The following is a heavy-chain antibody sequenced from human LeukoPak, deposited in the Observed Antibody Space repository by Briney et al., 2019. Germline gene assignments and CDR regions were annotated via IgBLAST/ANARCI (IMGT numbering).Heavy chain of an antibody. CDR2: ISGSGGST. J-gene: IGHJ4*02. Sequence: GGSLRLSCAASGFTFSSYGMSWVRQAPGKGLEWVSAISGSGGSTYYADSVKGRFTISRDNSKNTLYLQMNSLRADDTAVYYCARSGKTLKYSESQTDYWGQGTLVTVSS. CDR3: ARSGKTLKYSESQTDY. D-gene: IGHD2-21*01. V-gene: IGHV3-23*01. CDR1: GFTFSSYG.